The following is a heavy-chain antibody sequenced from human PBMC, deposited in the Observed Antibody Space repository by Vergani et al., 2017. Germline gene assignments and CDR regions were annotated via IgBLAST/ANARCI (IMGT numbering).Heavy chain of an antibody. V-gene: IGHV3-71*04. Sequence: EVQLVESGGGLVKPGGSLRLSCAASGFTFSNAWMSWVRQAPGKGLEWVGFTKNKTNRGTTEYAASVKGRSTISRDDSKSIAYLQMNSLRAEDTAVYYCAKVLAVAGTYGMDVWGQGTTVTVSS. CDR3: AKVLAVAGTYGMDV. CDR2: TKNKTNRGTT. CDR1: GFTFSNAW. J-gene: IGHJ6*02. D-gene: IGHD6-19*01.